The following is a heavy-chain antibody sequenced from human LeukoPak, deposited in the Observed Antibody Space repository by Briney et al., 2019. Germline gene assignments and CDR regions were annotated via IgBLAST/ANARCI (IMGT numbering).Heavy chain of an antibody. V-gene: IGHV3-23*01. CDR3: AKEGLLLWFGGGPFDY. CDR1: GFTFSSYG. Sequence: HPGGSLRLSCAASGFTFSSYGMSWVRQAPGKGLEWVSVISNSGGSTDYADSVKGRFTISRDNSKNTLYLQMNSLRAEDTAVYYCAKEGLLLWFGGGPFDYWGQGTLVTVSS. CDR2: ISNSGGST. D-gene: IGHD3-10*01. J-gene: IGHJ4*02.